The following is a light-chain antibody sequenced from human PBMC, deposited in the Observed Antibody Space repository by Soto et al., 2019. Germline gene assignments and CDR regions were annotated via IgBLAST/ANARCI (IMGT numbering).Light chain of an antibody. J-gene: IGKJ4*01. CDR3: LQDYNCPRN. CDR1: QGIRND. Sequence: AIQMTQSPSSLSASVGDRVTITCRASQGIRNDLGWYQQKPGKAPKRLIYAAPSLQSGAPSRFSGSGSGTDFTLSITTLQPEDFAPYYCLQDYNCPRNFGRGTKVEIK. CDR2: AAP. V-gene: IGKV1-6*01.